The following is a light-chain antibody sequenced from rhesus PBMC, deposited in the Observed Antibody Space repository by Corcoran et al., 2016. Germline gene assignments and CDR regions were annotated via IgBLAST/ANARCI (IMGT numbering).Light chain of an antibody. CDR1: QGISSW. CDR3: QQYSSRPYS. J-gene: IGKJ2*01. CDR2: KAS. Sequence: DIQMTQSPSSLSASVGDTVTITCRASQGISSWLAWYQPKPGKAPKLLIYKASSLQSGFPSRFSGSGSGTDFTLTISSLQSEDVATYYCQQYSSRPYSFGQGTKVEIK. V-gene: IGKV1-22*01.